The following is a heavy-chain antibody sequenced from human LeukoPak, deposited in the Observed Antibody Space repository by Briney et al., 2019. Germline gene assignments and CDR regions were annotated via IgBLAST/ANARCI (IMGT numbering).Heavy chain of an antibody. CDR1: GGSFSGYY. CDR2: INHSGST. Sequence: SETLSLTCAVYGGSFSGYYWSWIRQPPGKGLEWIGEINHSGSTNYNPSLKSRVTISVDTSKNQFSLKLSSVTAADTAVYYCARIGTDTAMVLHFDYWGQGTLVTVSS. CDR3: ARIGTDTAMVLHFDY. D-gene: IGHD5-18*01. V-gene: IGHV4-34*01. J-gene: IGHJ4*02.